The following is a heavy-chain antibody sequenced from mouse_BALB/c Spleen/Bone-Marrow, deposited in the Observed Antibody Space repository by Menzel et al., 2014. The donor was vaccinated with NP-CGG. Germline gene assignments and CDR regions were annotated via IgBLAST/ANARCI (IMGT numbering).Heavy chain of an antibody. CDR1: GFTFSDYY. CDR2: ISDGGSYT. D-gene: IGHD2-1*01. CDR3: ARDGNYYAMDY. J-gene: IGHJ4*01. V-gene: IGHV5-4*02. Sequence: EVQLQESGGGLVKPGGSLKLSCAASGFTFSDYYMYWVRQTPEKRLEWVATISDGGSYTYYPNSVKGRFTISRDNAKNNLYLQMSSLKSEDTAMYYCARDGNYYAMDYWGQGTSVTVSS.